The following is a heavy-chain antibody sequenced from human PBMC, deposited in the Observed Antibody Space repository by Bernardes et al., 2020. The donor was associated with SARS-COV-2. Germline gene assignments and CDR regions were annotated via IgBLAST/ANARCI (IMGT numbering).Heavy chain of an antibody. V-gene: IGHV3-72*01. J-gene: IGHJ4*02. D-gene: IGHD3-10*01. CDR3: VRVGPYGWESFDY. CDR1: GFTFSDHY. Sequence: GVLRLSCAASGFTFSDHYMDWVRQAPGKGLEWVGRVRTKPRSYSTDYAASVEGRFTISRDDSKNSVSLQMDNLKTDDTAVYYCVRVGPYGWESFDYWGQGTLATVSS. CDR2: VRTKPRSYST.